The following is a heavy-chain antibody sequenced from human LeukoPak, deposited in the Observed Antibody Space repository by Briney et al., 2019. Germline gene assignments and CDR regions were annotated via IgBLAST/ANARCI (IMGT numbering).Heavy chain of an antibody. J-gene: IGHJ4*02. CDR2: ISYDGSNK. Sequence: GRSLRLSCAAFGFTFSSYAMHWVRQAPGKGLEWVAVISYDGSNKYYADSVKGRFTISRDNSKNTLYLQMNSLRAEDTAVYYCARPLNYDILTGYLDYWGQGTLVTVSS. D-gene: IGHD3-9*01. CDR1: GFTFSSYA. CDR3: ARPLNYDILTGYLDY. V-gene: IGHV3-30*04.